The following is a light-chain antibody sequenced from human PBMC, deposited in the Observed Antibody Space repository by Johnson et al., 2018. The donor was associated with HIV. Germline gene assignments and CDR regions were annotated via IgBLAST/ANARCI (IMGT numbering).Light chain of an antibody. Sequence: QSVLTQPPSVSAAPGQKVTISCSGSSSNIGNNYVSWYQQLPGTAPKLLIYEKNKRPSGIPDRFSASKSGTSATLDITGLQTGAEADYYCGTWDSSLGAHYVVGTGTKVTVL. J-gene: IGLJ1*01. V-gene: IGLV1-51*02. CDR1: SSNIGNNY. CDR2: EKN. CDR3: GTWDSSLGAHYV.